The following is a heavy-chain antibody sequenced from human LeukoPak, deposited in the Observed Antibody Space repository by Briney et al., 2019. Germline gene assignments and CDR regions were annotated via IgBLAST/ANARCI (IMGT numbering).Heavy chain of an antibody. Sequence: GGSLRLSCVASGFTFSIYTMSWVRQAPGKGLEWVSSITSSSSSMYSADSVKGRLTISRDNAKNSLYLQMNSLRAEDTAVYYCARDATRGGDNDYWGQGTRVIVSS. CDR2: ITSSSSSM. V-gene: IGHV3-21*01. CDR1: GFTFSIYT. D-gene: IGHD2-21*02. J-gene: IGHJ4*02. CDR3: ARDATRGGDNDY.